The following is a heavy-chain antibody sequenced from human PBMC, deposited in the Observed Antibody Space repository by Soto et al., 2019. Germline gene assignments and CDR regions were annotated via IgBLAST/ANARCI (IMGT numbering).Heavy chain of an antibody. D-gene: IGHD3-3*01. V-gene: IGHV1-69*12. J-gene: IGHJ6*02. CDR3: ASGDYDFWSGTGGGMDV. Sequence: QVQLVQSGAEVKKPGSSVKVSCKASGGTFSSYAISWVRQAPGQGLEWMGGIIPIFGTANYAQKFQGRVRITADESTSTANRESRSLRSEDTAVYYWASGDYDFWSGTGGGMDVWGQGTTVTVSS. CDR1: GGTFSSYA. CDR2: IIPIFGTA.